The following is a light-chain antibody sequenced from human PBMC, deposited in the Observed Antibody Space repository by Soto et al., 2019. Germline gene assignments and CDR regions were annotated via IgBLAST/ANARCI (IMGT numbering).Light chain of an antibody. CDR3: QQRSNWPPRNT. CDR1: QSVSSY. Sequence: EIVLTQSPATLSLSPGERATLSCRASQSVSSYLAWYQQKPGQAPRLLIYDASNRATGIPARFSGSGSGTDFTLTISSLEPEDFAVYYCQQRSNWPPRNTFAQVTKLAIK. J-gene: IGKJ2*01. V-gene: IGKV3-11*01. CDR2: DAS.